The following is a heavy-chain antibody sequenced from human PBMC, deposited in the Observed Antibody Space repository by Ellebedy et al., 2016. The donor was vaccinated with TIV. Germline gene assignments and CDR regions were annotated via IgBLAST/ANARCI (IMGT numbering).Heavy chain of an antibody. Sequence: SETLSLTCTVTGGSVSSGSYFWSWIRQPPGKGLEWIGYIYHTGSTNYSPSLKSRVTISIDTSNNDFSLKVRSVTAADTAVYYCAREYYDVLTGYTPGMDVWGLGTTVTVSS. CDR3: AREYYDVLTGYTPGMDV. CDR2: IYHTGST. CDR1: GGSVSSGSYF. V-gene: IGHV4-61*03. J-gene: IGHJ6*02. D-gene: IGHD3-9*01.